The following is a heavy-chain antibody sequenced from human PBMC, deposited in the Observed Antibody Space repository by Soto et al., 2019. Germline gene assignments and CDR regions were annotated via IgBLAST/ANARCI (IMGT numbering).Heavy chain of an antibody. Sequence: GESLKISCKGSGYSFTSYWIGWVRQMPGKGLEWMGIIYPGDSDTRYSPSFQGQVTISADKSISTAYLQWSSLKASDTAMYYCARHPSYYYGSGSYYNPLDYWGQGTLVTVSS. V-gene: IGHV5-51*01. D-gene: IGHD3-10*01. CDR1: GYSFTSYW. J-gene: IGHJ4*02. CDR2: IYPGDSDT. CDR3: ARHPSYYYGSGSYYNPLDY.